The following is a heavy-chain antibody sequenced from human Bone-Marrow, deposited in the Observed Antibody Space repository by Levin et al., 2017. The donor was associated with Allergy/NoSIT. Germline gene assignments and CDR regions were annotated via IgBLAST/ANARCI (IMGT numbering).Heavy chain of an antibody. V-gene: IGHV3-15*01. D-gene: IGHD2-2*01. CDR3: TTAGRGGFLPPTKDIVVVPAANM. J-gene: IGHJ4*02. CDR1: GFTFSNAW. CDR2: IKSKTDGGTT. Sequence: PGGSLRLSCAASGFTFSNAWMSWVRQAPGKGLEWVGRIKSKTDGGTTDYAAPVKGRFTISRDDSKNTLYLQMNSLKTEDTAVYYCTTAGRGGFLPPTKDIVVVPAANMWGQGTLVTVSS.